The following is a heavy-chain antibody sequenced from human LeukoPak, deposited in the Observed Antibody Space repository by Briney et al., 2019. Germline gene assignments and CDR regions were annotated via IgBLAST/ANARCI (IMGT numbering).Heavy chain of an antibody. D-gene: IGHD3-22*01. Sequence: SQTLSLTCTVSGGSISSGGYSWSWIRQPPGKGLEWIGYIYHSGSTYYNLSLKSRVTISVDRSKNQFSLKLSSVTAADTAVYYCARGGDDSSGYYPYYFDYWGQGTLVTVSS. J-gene: IGHJ4*02. CDR2: IYHSGST. CDR1: GGSISSGGYS. V-gene: IGHV4-30-2*01. CDR3: ARGGDDSSGYYPYYFDY.